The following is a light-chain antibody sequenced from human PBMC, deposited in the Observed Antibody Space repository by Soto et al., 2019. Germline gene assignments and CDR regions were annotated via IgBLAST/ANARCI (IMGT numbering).Light chain of an antibody. J-gene: IGKJ1*01. CDR1: QDINNH. V-gene: IGKV1-27*01. CDR2: AAS. CDR3: QRYSSATKT. Sequence: DIQMTQSPSSLSASVGDRVIITCQARQDINNHLAGYQQKPGKVPNLLLWAASTLQSGVPPRFSGSGSGTYFTLTISSLQPEDVATYYCQRYSSATKTFGQGKKVQIK.